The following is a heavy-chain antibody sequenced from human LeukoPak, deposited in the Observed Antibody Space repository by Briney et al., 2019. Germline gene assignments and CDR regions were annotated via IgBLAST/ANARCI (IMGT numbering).Heavy chain of an antibody. V-gene: IGHV1-2*02. CDR2: INPNSGDT. Sequence: ASVKVSCKASGYTLTAYYVHWVRQAPGQGLEWMGWINPNSGDTSSAQKFQGRVTMTRDTSISTVYMELSRLRSDDTAVYYCARDYIDPGNYTPLGYWGQGTLVTVSS. CDR3: ARDYIDPGNYTPLGY. D-gene: IGHD1-7*01. CDR1: GYTLTAYY. J-gene: IGHJ4*02.